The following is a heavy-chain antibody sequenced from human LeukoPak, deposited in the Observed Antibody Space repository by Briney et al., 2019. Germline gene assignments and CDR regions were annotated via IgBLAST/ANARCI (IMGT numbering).Heavy chain of an antibody. CDR3: AGSPGIIMEVPAAAFDP. CDR2: IYYSRST. J-gene: IGHJ5*02. D-gene: IGHD2-2*01. Sequence: SGTLSLTCTVSGGSISSGGYSWIWIPQHPGKGLEWVGYIYYSRSTYYNPSLKSRLTISVNTSKNQFFLNLSSVAAADTAVFYWAGSPGIIMEVPAAAFDPWGQGTLVTVSS. V-gene: IGHV4-31*03. CDR1: GGSISSGGYS.